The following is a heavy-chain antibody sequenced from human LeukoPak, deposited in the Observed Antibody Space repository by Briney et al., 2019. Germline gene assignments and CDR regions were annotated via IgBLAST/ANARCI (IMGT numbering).Heavy chain of an antibody. CDR3: AREAMVRGVPDAFDI. CDR2: IKQDGSEK. Sequence: GGSLRLSCAASGFTFSSYGMSWVRQAPGKGLEWVANIKQDGSEKYFVDSVKGRFAISRDNAKNSLYLQMNNLRAEDTAVYYCAREAMVRGVPDAFDIWGQGTVVTVSS. D-gene: IGHD3-10*01. V-gene: IGHV3-7*01. CDR1: GFTFSSYG. J-gene: IGHJ3*02.